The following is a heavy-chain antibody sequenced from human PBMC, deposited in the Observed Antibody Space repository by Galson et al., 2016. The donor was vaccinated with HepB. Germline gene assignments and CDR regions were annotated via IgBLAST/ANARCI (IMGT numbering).Heavy chain of an antibody. D-gene: IGHD2-21*01. Sequence: SETLSLTCTVSGVSISSNTYYWGWIRQPPGKGLEWIGSISYSGSTYYNPSLKSRVTISVDTSKNQFSLKLTPVTAADTAVYYCARQTIGIVVVWGQGTLVTVSS. CDR1: GVSISSNTYY. CDR3: ARQTIGIVVV. CDR2: ISYSGST. V-gene: IGHV4-39*01. J-gene: IGHJ4*02.